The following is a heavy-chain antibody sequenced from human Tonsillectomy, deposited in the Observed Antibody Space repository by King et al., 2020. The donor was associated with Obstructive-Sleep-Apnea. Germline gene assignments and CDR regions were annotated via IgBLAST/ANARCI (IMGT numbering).Heavy chain of an antibody. CDR1: GGSISSSSYY. J-gene: IGHJ5*02. Sequence: QLQESGPGLVKPSETLSLTCTVSGGSISSSSYYWGWIRQPPGKGLEWIGSIYYSGTTYYNPSLKSRVTISVDTSKNQFSLKLSSVTAAATAGYYCGGVGSSWPPKFAPWGQGTLVTVSS. CDR2: IYYSGTT. D-gene: IGHD6-13*01. V-gene: IGHV4-39*07. CDR3: GGVGSSWPPKFAP.